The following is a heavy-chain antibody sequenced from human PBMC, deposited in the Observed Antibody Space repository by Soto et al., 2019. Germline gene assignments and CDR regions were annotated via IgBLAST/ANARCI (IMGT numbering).Heavy chain of an antibody. V-gene: IGHV3-11*01. CDR3: ARGGITIFGVVTRANWFDP. CDR1: GFTFSDYY. CDR2: ISSSGSTI. D-gene: IGHD3-3*01. Sequence: VGSLRLSCAASGFTFSDYYMSWIRQAPGKGLEWVSYISSSGSTIYYADSVKGRFTISRDNAKNSLYLQMNGLRAEDTAVYYCARGGITIFGVVTRANWFDPWGQGTLVTVSS. J-gene: IGHJ5*02.